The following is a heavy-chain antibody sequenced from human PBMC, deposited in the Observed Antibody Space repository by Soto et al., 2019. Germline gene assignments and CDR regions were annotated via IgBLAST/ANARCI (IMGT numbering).Heavy chain of an antibody. D-gene: IGHD3-16*01. CDR1: GFTFSTHW. V-gene: IGHV3-74*01. CDR2: LNSDGNTA. J-gene: IGHJ6*03. CDR3: ARDVITFSSYMDV. Sequence: GGSLRLSCAASGFTFSTHWMRWVRQAPGKGLVWVSRLNSDGNTATYADSVKGRFTISRDNAKNTLFLQMNSPRAEDTAVYYCARDVITFSSYMDVWGKGTTVTVSS.